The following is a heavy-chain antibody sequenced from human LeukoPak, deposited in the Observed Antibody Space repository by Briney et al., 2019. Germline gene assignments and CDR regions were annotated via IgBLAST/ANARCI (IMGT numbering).Heavy chain of an antibody. CDR3: ARVFSAVTTDTYYYYYMDV. CDR2: INHSGST. CDR1: GGSISSGSYY. D-gene: IGHD4-17*01. V-gene: IGHV4-39*07. J-gene: IGHJ6*03. Sequence: SETLSLTCTVSGGSISSGSYYWSWIRQPPGQGLEWIGKINHSGSTNYNPCLNSRVTISVDTSQNQFSLKLSSVTAADTAVYYCARVFSAVTTDTYYYYYMDVWGKGTTVTVSS.